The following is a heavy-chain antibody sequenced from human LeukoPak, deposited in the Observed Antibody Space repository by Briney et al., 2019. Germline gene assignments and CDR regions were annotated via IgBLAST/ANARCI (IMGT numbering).Heavy chain of an antibody. CDR2: ISAYNGNT. D-gene: IGHD3-10*01. CDR1: GYTFINYG. CDR3: ARDIGYGSGSYYFDY. Sequence: ASVKVSCKASGYTFINYGISWVRQAPGQGLEWMGWISAYNGNTNYAQEFQGRVTMTTDTSTSTAYMELRSLRSDDTAVYYCARDIGYGSGSYYFDYWGQGTLITVSS. V-gene: IGHV1-18*01. J-gene: IGHJ4*02.